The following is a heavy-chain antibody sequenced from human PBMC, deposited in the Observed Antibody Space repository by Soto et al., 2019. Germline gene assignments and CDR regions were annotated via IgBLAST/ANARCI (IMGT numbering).Heavy chain of an antibody. J-gene: IGHJ4*02. CDR3: ARGRRAHKGRPHDY. V-gene: IGHV4-39*01. Sequence: SQPMPLRCTVSGGYISSSSYYWGWISKPPGKGLEWIGSIYYSGSTYYNPSLKSRVTISVDTSKNQFSLKLSSVTAADTAVYYCARGRRAHKGRPHDYLGQGTLVTVSS. CDR1: GGYISSSSYY. CDR2: IYYSGST.